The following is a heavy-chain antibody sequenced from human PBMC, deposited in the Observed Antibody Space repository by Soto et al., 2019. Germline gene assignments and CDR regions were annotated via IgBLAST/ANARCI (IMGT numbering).Heavy chain of an antibody. Sequence: QVQLVQSGAEVKKPGSSVKVSCKASGGTFSSYAISWVRQAPGQGLEWMGGIIPIFGTANYAQKFQGRVTITADESTSTAYMGLSSLRSEDTAVYYWERVRVGALRTFDYWGQGTLVTVSS. CDR2: IIPIFGTA. CDR1: GGTFSSYA. D-gene: IGHD1-26*01. V-gene: IGHV1-69*12. CDR3: ERVRVGALRTFDY. J-gene: IGHJ4*02.